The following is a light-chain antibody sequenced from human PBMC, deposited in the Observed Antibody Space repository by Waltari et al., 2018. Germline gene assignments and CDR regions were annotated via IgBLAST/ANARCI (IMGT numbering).Light chain of an antibody. Sequence: QSALTQPASVSGSPGQSITISCTGTSSDVGGYTYVAWYQQYPVQAPKLILFDVSRWPSGVSNRFSGSKSGNTASLTISGLQAEDEADYYCSSYTTTSAIIFGGGTTLTVL. CDR3: SSYTTTSAII. CDR1: SSDVGGYTY. CDR2: DVS. J-gene: IGLJ2*01. V-gene: IGLV2-14*03.